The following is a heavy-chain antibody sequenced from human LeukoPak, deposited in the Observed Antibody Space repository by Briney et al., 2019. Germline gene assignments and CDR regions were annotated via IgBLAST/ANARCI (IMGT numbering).Heavy chain of an antibody. CDR2: VITNNGDT. D-gene: IGHD1-14*01. V-gene: IGHV1-2*07. Sequence: GASVKASCKASGYTFTSYWMHWVRQVPGQGPEWMGWVITNNGDTKYARKHQGRVTMTRDTSINTVYMELSMVTSDDTAMYYCARGGPNHGFDYWGQGILITVSS. J-gene: IGHJ4*02. CDR3: ARGGPNHGFDY. CDR1: GYTFTSYW.